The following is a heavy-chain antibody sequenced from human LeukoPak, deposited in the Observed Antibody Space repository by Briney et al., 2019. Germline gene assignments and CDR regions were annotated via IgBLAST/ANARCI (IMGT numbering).Heavy chain of an antibody. CDR3: AKERAAADPTFDY. CDR1: GFAFSRYG. J-gene: IGHJ4*02. D-gene: IGHD6-13*01. V-gene: IGHV3-23*01. CDR2: ISGSGGYT. Sequence: GGSLRLSCAASGFAFSRYGMLWVRQAPGKGLEWVSGISGSGGYTFYADSVKGRFTISRDNSKNTLYLQINSLRAEDTAVYYCAKERAAADPTFDYWGQGTLVTVSS.